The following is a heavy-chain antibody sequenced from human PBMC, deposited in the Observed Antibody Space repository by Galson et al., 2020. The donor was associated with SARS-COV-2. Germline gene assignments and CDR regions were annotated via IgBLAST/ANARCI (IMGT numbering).Heavy chain of an antibody. D-gene: IGHD3-16*01. CDR2: IKNGGDTI. Sequence: GESLKIYCAASGFIFSDAHMTWIRQAPGKALEWISYIKNGGDTIYYADSVKGRFTMSRDNANNLLYLQMNSLRVEDSAMYYCARESWGSLDPWGQGTLVTVS. CDR1: GFIFSDAH. V-gene: IGHV3-11*01. CDR3: ARESWGSLDP. J-gene: IGHJ5*02.